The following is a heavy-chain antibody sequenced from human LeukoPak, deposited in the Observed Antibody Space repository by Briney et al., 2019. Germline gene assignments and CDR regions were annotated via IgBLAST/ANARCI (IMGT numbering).Heavy chain of an antibody. V-gene: IGHV3-11*01. CDR2: INIGGTNT. CDR3: ATDGAGFDT. CDR1: GRTFSDYY. Sequence: GGSLRLYCAASGRTFSDYYRSWIRQAPGKGLEWLSYINIGGTNTHYADSVKGRFTISRDNAKKSLYLEMTKLRAEDTAVYYCATDGAGFDTWGQGVLVTVSS. J-gene: IGHJ5*02.